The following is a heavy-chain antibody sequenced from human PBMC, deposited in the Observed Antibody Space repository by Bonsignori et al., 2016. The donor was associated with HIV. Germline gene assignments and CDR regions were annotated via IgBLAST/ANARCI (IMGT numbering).Heavy chain of an antibody. Sequence: GSLRLSCAVYGGSFDDSYWSWIRQPPGKGLEWIGEISHRGSTNYNPSLKSRLSMSVDTSKNQFSLKLSSVTAADTALYYCASLRPTSYTFSPFSTGYARYFFDSWGQGALVTVSS. CDR2: ISHRGST. D-gene: IGHD3/OR15-3a*01. V-gene: IGHV4-34*01. CDR1: GGSFDDSY. CDR3: ASLRPTSYTFSPFSTGYARYFFDS. J-gene: IGHJ4*02.